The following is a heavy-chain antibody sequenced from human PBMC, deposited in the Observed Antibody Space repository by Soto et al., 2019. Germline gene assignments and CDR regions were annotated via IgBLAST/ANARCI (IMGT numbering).Heavy chain of an antibody. J-gene: IGHJ3*02. D-gene: IGHD4-17*01. CDR1: GYTFTSYY. CDR3: ARGGADYGKVDNYGRFDI. CDR2: INPSGGST. V-gene: IGHV1-46*01. Sequence: ASVKVSCKASGYTFTSYYMHWVRQAPGQGLEWMGIINPSGGSTSYAQKFQGRVTMTRDTSTSTVYMELSSLRSEDTAVYYCARGGADYGKVDNYGRFDIWGQGTMVTVSS.